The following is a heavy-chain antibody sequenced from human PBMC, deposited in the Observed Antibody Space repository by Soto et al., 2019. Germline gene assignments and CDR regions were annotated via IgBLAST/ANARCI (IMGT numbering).Heavy chain of an antibody. V-gene: IGHV3-53*01. D-gene: IGHD5-18*01. CDR1: DFAFPAID. CDR3: ARERSSYGFDY. CDR2: IFTTGTT. Sequence: PGSPLRLPVAASDFAFPAIDMNGFRQSPGKGLEGCAFIFTTGTTYYADSVKGRFTTSRDDSKTTLYLQMNSLRAEDTAVYSCARERSSYGFDYWRQGTVVTVSS. J-gene: IGHJ4*02.